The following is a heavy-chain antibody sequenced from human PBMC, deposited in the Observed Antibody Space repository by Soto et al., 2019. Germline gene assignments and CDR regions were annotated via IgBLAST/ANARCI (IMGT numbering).Heavy chain of an antibody. V-gene: IGHV1-46*01. Sequence: ASVKVSCKASGYTFTSYYMHWVRQAPGQGLEWMGIINPSGGSTSYAQKFRGRVTMTRDTSTSTVYMELSSLRSEDTAVYYCARDQVYYYDSSGYPPYGMDVWGQGTTVTVSS. D-gene: IGHD3-22*01. J-gene: IGHJ6*02. CDR1: GYTFTSYY. CDR2: INPSGGST. CDR3: ARDQVYYYDSSGYPPYGMDV.